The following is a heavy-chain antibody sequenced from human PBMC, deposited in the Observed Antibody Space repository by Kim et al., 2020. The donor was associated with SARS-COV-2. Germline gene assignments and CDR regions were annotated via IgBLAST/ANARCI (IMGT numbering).Heavy chain of an antibody. CDR3: ARQSSGYRYGDY. Sequence: SETLSLTCTVSGGSISSSSYYWGWIRQPPGKGLEWIGSIYYSGSTYYNPSLKSRVTISVDTSKNQFSLKLSSVTAADTAVYYCARQSSGYRYGDYWGQGTLVTVSS. D-gene: IGHD3-22*01. CDR1: GGSISSSSYY. J-gene: IGHJ4*02. CDR2: IYYSGST. V-gene: IGHV4-39*01.